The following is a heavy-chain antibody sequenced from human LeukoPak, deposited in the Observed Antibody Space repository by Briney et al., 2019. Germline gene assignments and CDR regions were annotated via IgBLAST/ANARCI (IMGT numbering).Heavy chain of an antibody. D-gene: IGHD6-13*01. CDR3: ARDPPSYLAAAGSAFDI. V-gene: IGHV3-48*01. J-gene: IGHJ3*02. CDR2: ISSSSSTI. CDR1: GFTFSSYS. Sequence: GGSLRLSCAASGFTFSSYSMNWVRQAPGKGLGWVSYISSSSSTIYYADSVKGRFTISRDNAKNSLYLQMNSLRAEDTAVYYCARDPPSYLAAAGSAFDIWGQGTMVTVSS.